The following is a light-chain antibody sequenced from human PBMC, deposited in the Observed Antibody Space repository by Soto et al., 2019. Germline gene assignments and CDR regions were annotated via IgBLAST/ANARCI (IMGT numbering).Light chain of an antibody. CDR1: QTIMTN. CDR2: AAS. Sequence: DVQVTLSTDSLSVSVGDEDTITCRASQTIMTNLNWYQLKPGKPPRILIYAASSLQSGVTSRFSGSGSGTDFTLTIISLQPEDFATDSCQQRYNSPQTFGQGTKV. V-gene: IGKV1-39*01. CDR3: QQRYNSPQT. J-gene: IGKJ1*01.